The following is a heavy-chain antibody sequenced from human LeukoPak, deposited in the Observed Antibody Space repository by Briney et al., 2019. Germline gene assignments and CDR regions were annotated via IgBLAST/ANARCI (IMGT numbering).Heavy chain of an antibody. CDR2: ISSSGSTI. V-gene: IGHV3-48*03. Sequence: QSGGSLRLSCAASGFTFSSYEMNWVRQAPGKGLEWVSYISSSGSTIYYADSVKGRFTISRDNSKNTVYLQMSSLRAEDTAMYYCGRDQWEYSGSYYLGYWGQGTLVTVSS. CDR1: GFTFSSYE. J-gene: IGHJ4*02. D-gene: IGHD1-26*01. CDR3: GRDQWEYSGSYYLGY.